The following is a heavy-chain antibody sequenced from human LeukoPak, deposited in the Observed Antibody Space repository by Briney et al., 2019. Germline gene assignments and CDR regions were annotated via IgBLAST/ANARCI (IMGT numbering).Heavy chain of an antibody. CDR2: INHSGST. D-gene: IGHD4-11*01. Sequence: SETLSLTCAVYGGSFSGYYWSWIRQPPGKGLEWIGEINHSGSTNYNPSLKSRVTISVDTSKNQFSLKLSSVTAADTAVYYCARHVRYSNYFGYWGQGTLVNVSS. V-gene: IGHV4-34*01. CDR1: GGSFSGYY. J-gene: IGHJ4*02. CDR3: ARHVRYSNYFGY.